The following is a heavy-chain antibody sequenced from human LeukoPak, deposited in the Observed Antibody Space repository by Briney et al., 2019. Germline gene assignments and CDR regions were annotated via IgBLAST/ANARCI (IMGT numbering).Heavy chain of an antibody. V-gene: IGHV3-23*01. J-gene: IGHJ4*02. D-gene: IGHD3-16*01. CDR3: AKTMGLIDHDY. CDR2: LSGSGAGT. CDR1: GFTFSDYA. Sequence: GGSLRLSCAASGFTFSDYALGWVRQAPGRGLEWVATLSGSGAGTYYSDSVQGRFTISRDNSKRTLFLQMNSLRAEDTAVYYCAKTMGLIDHDYWGQGTLVTVSS.